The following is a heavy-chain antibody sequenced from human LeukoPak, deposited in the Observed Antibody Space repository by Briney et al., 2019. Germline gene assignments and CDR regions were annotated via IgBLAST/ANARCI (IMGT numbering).Heavy chain of an antibody. CDR1: GGSISSYY. CDR3: ASVDIAVSGYFDY. V-gene: IGHV4-59*01. D-gene: IGHD5-12*01. J-gene: IGHJ4*02. Sequence: PSETLSLTCTVSGGSISSYYLSWIRQPQGKGLEWIGYIYYGGSTNYNPSLKSRVTISVDTSKNQFSLKLSSVTAADTAVYYCASVDIAVSGYFDYWGQGTLVTVSS. CDR2: IYYGGST.